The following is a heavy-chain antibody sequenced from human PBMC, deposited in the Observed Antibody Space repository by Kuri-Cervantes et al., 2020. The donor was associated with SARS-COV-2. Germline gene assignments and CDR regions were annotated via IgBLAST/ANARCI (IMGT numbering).Heavy chain of an antibody. CDR3: ARIQSTTVVADY. V-gene: IGHV2-70*11. Sequence: CPTLVKHTQTLTLTCTFSGFSLNTSGMCVSWIRQPRGKALEWLARIDWDDGKYYSTSLRTRLTISKHTSKNQVVLTMTNMDPVDTATYYCARIQSTTVVADYWGQGTLVTVSS. D-gene: IGHD4-11*01. J-gene: IGHJ4*02. CDR1: GFSLNTSGMC. CDR2: IDWDDGK.